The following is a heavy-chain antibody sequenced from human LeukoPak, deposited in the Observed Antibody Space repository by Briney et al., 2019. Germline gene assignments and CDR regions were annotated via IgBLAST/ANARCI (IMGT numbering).Heavy chain of an antibody. CDR1: GGSISSGGYY. Sequence: SETPSLTCTVSGGSISSGGYYWSWIRQHPGKGLEWIGYIYYSGSTYYNPSLKSRVTISVDTSKNQFSLKLSSVTAADTAVYYCASWMRFQAFDYWGQGTLVTVSS. CDR3: ASWMRFQAFDY. J-gene: IGHJ4*02. D-gene: IGHD1-1*01. V-gene: IGHV4-31*03. CDR2: IYYSGST.